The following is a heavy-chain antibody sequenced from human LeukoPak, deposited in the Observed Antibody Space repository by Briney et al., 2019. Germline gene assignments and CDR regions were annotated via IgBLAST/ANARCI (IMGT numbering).Heavy chain of an antibody. CDR3: ARIGDYDILTGYYNFDY. V-gene: IGHV2-70*11. CDR2: IDWDDDK. CDR1: GFSLSTSGMC. D-gene: IGHD3-9*01. J-gene: IGHJ4*02. Sequence: QTLSLTCTFSGFSLSTSGMCASWIRQPPGKALEWLARIDWDDDKYYSTSLKTRLTISKDTSKNQVVLTMTNMDPVDTATYYCARIGDYDILTGYYNFDYWGQGTLVTVSS.